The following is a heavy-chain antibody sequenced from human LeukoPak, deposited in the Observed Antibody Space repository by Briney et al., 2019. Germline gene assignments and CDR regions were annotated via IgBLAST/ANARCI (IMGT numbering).Heavy chain of an antibody. Sequence: GGSLRLPCAASGFTFSSYGMHWVRQAPGKGLEWVAFIRYDGSNKYYADSVKGRFTISRDNSKNTLYLQMNSLRAEDTAVYYCAKVGDYGDSPFDYWGQGTLVTVSS. V-gene: IGHV3-30*02. CDR1: GFTFSSYG. J-gene: IGHJ4*02. CDR2: IRYDGSNK. CDR3: AKVGDYGDSPFDY. D-gene: IGHD4-17*01.